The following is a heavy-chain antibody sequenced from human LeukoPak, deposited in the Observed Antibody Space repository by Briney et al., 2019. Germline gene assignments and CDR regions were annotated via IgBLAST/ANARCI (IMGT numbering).Heavy chain of an antibody. CDR3: AREVYSYGYARFDY. D-gene: IGHD5-18*01. CDR1: GGTFSSYA. V-gene: IGHV1-69*05. J-gene: IGHJ4*02. CDR2: IIPIFGTA. Sequence: SVKVSCKASGGTFSSYAISWVRQAPGEGLEWMGRIIPIFGTANYAQKFQGRVTITTDESTSTAYMELSSLRSEDTAVYYCAREVYSYGYARFDYWGQGTLVTVSS.